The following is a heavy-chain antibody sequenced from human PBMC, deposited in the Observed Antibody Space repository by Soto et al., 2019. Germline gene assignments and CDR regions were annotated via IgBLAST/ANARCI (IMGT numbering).Heavy chain of an antibody. V-gene: IGHV3-53*02. CDR1: GLTVSSNY. CDR3: ARVFTDTAKLFDY. J-gene: IGHJ4*02. D-gene: IGHD5-18*01. Sequence: EVQLVETGGGLIQPGGSLRLSCAVSGLTVSSNYMSWVRQAPGKGLEWVSIIYSAGSTYYADSVKGRFTISRDNSKNTVYLQMNSLRAEDTAVYYCARVFTDTAKLFDYWVQGTLVTVSS. CDR2: IYSAGST.